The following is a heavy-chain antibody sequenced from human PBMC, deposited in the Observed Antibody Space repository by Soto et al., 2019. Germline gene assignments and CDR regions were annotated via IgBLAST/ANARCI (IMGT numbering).Heavy chain of an antibody. J-gene: IGHJ2*01. V-gene: IGHV3-7*03. CDR2: IRQDGSQK. Sequence: EVQLVESGGGLVQPGGSVGLSCAASGFSFISDWMSWVRQAPGKGLEWVATIRQDGSQKYYLDSLKGRFTISRDNAKNSMYLQINGLSVEDTDVYYCARATGDWYFDLWGRGTLVTVSS. CDR3: ARATGDWYFDL. CDR1: GFSFISDW.